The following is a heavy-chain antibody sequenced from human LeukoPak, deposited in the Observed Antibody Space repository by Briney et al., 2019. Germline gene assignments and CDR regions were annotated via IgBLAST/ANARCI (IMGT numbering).Heavy chain of an antibody. Sequence: GGSLRLSCAASGFTFSSYSMNWVRQAPGRGLEWVSYISSSGSTIYYADSVKGRFTISRDNAKNSLYLQMNSLRAEDTAVYYCAELGITMIGGVWGKGTTATISS. J-gene: IGHJ6*04. CDR1: GFTFSSYS. CDR2: ISSSGSTI. V-gene: IGHV3-48*04. CDR3: AELGITMIGGV. D-gene: IGHD3-10*02.